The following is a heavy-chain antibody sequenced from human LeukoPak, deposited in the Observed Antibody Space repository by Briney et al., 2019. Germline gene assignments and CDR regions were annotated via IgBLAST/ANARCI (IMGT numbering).Heavy chain of an antibody. CDR2: ISSGSSTT. V-gene: IGHV3-48*02. D-gene: IGHD3-10*01. Sequence: PGGSLRLSCAASGFTFSSYAMSWVRQAPGRGLEWVSYISSGSSTTYYADSVKGRFTISRDNAKNSLYLQVNSLRDEDTAVYYCARGRGLTLSYHYFDYWGQGTLVTVSS. CDR1: GFTFSSYA. CDR3: ARGRGLTLSYHYFDY. J-gene: IGHJ4*02.